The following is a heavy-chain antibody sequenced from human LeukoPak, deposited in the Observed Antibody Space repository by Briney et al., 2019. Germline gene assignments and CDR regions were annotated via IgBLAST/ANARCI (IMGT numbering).Heavy chain of an antibody. CDR2: IKQDGSEK. Sequence: GGSLRLSRAASGFTFSSFWMSCVRQAPGKGLEGGANIKQDGSEKYYVDPVKGRFTISRDNAKNSLYLQMNSLRAEDTAVYYCARVGYSSSWYINYYYYYMDVWGKGTTVTISS. D-gene: IGHD6-13*01. CDR1: GFTFSSFW. J-gene: IGHJ6*03. CDR3: ARVGYSSSWYINYYYYYMDV. V-gene: IGHV3-7*01.